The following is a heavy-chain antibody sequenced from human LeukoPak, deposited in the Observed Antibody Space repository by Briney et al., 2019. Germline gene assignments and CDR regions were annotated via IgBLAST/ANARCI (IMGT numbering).Heavy chain of an antibody. V-gene: IGHV3-48*03. Sequence: QPGGSLRLSCAASGFTFNNFEMNWVRQAPGKGLEWVSYISSSGNTIYYADSVKGRFTISRDNAKNSLYLRMNSLRAEDTALYFCARGPPNYYDSSGYFYLWGQGTLVTVSS. CDR2: ISSSGNTI. J-gene: IGHJ4*02. CDR3: ARGPPNYYDSSGYFYL. D-gene: IGHD3-22*01. CDR1: GFTFNNFE.